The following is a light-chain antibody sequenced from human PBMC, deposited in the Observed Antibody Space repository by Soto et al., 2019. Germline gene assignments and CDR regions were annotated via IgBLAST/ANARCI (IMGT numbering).Light chain of an antibody. V-gene: IGLV2-23*01. J-gene: IGLJ1*01. CDR2: EGS. CDR3: CSYAGSSTYV. CDR1: SSDVGSYNL. Sequence: QSALTQPASVSGSPGQSITISCTGTSSDVGSYNLVSWYQQHPGKPPKLMIYEGSKRPSGVSNRYSGSKSGNTASLTISGLQAADEADYYCCSYAGSSTYVFGTGTKLTVL.